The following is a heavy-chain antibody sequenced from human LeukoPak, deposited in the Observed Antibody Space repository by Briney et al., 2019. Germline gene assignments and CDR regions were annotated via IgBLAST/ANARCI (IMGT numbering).Heavy chain of an antibody. CDR2: ISSSSSYI. CDR1: GFTFSSYS. J-gene: IGHJ4*02. D-gene: IGHD6-6*01. Sequence: GGSLRLSCAASGFTFSSYSMNWVRQAPGKGLEWVSSISSSSSYIYYADSVKGRFTISRDNAKNSLYLQMNSLRADDTAVYYCARDRHSSSFFDYWGQGTLVTVSS. V-gene: IGHV3-21*01. CDR3: ARDRHSSSFFDY.